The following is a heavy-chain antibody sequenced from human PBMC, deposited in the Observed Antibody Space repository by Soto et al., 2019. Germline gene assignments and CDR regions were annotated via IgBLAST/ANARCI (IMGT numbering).Heavy chain of an antibody. CDR1: GFTFSNAY. CDR3: ATQPTTAVYHLDY. D-gene: IGHD4-17*01. J-gene: IGHJ4*02. Sequence: GGSLRLSCAASGFTFSNAYMTWVRQAPGKGLEWVGRIKSKTDGGTTEYAAPVKGRFTISRDDSKNTLYLQMNSLKTEDTAVYYCATQPTTAVYHLDYWGQGTLVTVSS. V-gene: IGHV3-15*01. CDR2: IKSKTDGGTT.